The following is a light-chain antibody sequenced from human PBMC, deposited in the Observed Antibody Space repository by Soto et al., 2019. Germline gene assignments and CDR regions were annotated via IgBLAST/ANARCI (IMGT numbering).Light chain of an antibody. V-gene: IGKV3-20*01. CDR2: DAS. CDR3: QQCAHSPLT. CDR1: QSVDNNY. J-gene: IGKJ4*01. Sequence: ESVLTQSPGTLSLSPGERATLSCRASQSVDNNYLAWFQQKPGQAPRLLIDDASRRATGIPDRFSGSGSGTDFTLTISRLEPEDFAVYYCQQCAHSPLTFGGGTKVEIK.